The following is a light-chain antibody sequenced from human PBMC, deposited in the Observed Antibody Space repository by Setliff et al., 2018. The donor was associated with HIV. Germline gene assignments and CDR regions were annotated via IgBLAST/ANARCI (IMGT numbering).Light chain of an antibody. CDR2: AAS. CDR3: QQSYSTPPT. V-gene: IGKV1-39*01. Sequence: DIQMTQSPSSLSASVGDRVTITCRASQSISNYLSWYQHKPEEAPKLLIYAASSLQSGVPSRFSGSGSGRDFTLTISSLQPEDFATYYCQQSYSTPPTFGQGTKVDIK. J-gene: IGKJ1*01. CDR1: QSISNY.